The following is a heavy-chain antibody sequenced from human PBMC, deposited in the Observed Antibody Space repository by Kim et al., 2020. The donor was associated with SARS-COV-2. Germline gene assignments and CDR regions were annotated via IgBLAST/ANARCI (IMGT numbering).Heavy chain of an antibody. Sequence: SVKVSCKASGGTFSSYAISWVRQAPGQGLEWMGRIIPILGIANYAQKFQDRVTITADKSTSTAYMELSSLRSEDTAVYYCARDLVNTIFGVVITVYGMDVWGQGTTVTVSS. D-gene: IGHD3-3*01. CDR3: ARDLVNTIFGVVITVYGMDV. J-gene: IGHJ6*02. CDR1: GGTFSSYA. CDR2: IIPILGIA. V-gene: IGHV1-69*04.